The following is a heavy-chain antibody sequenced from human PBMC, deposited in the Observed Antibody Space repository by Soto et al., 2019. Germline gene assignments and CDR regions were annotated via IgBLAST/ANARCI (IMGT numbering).Heavy chain of an antibody. CDR2: ISYDGSNK. V-gene: IGHV3-30*18. CDR3: AKDLFSGGSYPNWFDP. J-gene: IGHJ5*02. Sequence: QVQLVESGGGVVQPGRSLRLSCAASGFSFSSYGMHRVRQAPGKGLEGVALISYDGSNKFYADSVKGRFTISRDNSKNTLYLQVNSLRAEDTAVYYGAKDLFSGGSYPNWFDPGGQGTLVTVSS. CDR1: GFSFSSYG. D-gene: IGHD1-26*01.